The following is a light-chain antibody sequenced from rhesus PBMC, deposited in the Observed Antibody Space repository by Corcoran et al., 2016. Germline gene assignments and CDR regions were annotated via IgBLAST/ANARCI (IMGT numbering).Light chain of an antibody. J-gene: IGLJ1*01. CDR2: DGS. Sequence: QSALTQPPSVSKSLGQSVTISCTGTRSDIGGYNDVSWYQQHPGTAPRLLIYDGSKRPSGVSDRFSGSKSGNTASLTISGLQAEDEAHYYCCSYRSDSSFIFGVGTRLTVL. V-gene: IGLV2S9*01. CDR3: CSYRSDSSFI. CDR1: RSDIGGYND.